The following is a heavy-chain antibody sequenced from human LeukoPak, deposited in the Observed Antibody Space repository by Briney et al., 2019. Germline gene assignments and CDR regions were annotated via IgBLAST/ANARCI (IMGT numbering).Heavy chain of an antibody. V-gene: IGHV3-30*04. Sequence: GRSLRLSCAASGFTFSSYAMHWVRQAPGKGLEWVAVISYDGSNKYYADSVKGRFTISRDNSKNTLYLQMNSLRAEDTAVYYSARGPVDTAMVTTYFDYWGQGTLVTVSS. CDR1: GFTFSSYA. CDR2: ISYDGSNK. D-gene: IGHD5-18*01. CDR3: ARGPVDTAMVTTYFDY. J-gene: IGHJ4*02.